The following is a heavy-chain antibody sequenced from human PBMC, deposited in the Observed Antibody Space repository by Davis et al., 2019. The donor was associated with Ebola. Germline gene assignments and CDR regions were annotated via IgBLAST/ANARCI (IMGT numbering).Heavy chain of an antibody. V-gene: IGHV3-7*01. CDR3: ARYSSPWYATSYYFDY. CDR1: GFTFSTYW. J-gene: IGHJ4*02. CDR2: ISQDGSEK. D-gene: IGHD6-13*01. Sequence: GESLKISCAASGFTFSTYWMSWVRQAPGKGLEWVASISQDGSEKYYVDSLKGRFTISRDNAKNSLYLQVNSLRAEDTAVYYCARYSSPWYATSYYFDYWGQGTLVTVSS.